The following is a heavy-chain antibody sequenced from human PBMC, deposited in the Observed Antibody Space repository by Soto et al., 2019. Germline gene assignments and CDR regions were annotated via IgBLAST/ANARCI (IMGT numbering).Heavy chain of an antibody. V-gene: IGHV1-18*04. Sequence: ASVKVSCKASGYTFTSHYMHWVRQAPGQGLEWMGWISAYNGNTNYAQKLQGRVTMTTDTSTSTAYMELRSLRSDDTAVCYCARDLSSVVSLGYWGQGTLVTVSS. D-gene: IGHD3-22*01. CDR1: GYTFTSHY. CDR3: ARDLSSVVSLGY. J-gene: IGHJ4*02. CDR2: ISAYNGNT.